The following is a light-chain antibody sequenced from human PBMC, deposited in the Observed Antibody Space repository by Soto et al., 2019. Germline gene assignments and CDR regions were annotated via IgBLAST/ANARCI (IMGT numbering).Light chain of an antibody. Sequence: DIQMTQSPSSLSASVGDRVSIPCRASQDISAYLAWYQQKPGKVPKLLIYSASTLQSGVHSRFRGSGSGTDFTLAISSLQPEDGATNYCQKFNTAALTFGQGTRLEIK. CDR3: QKFNTAALT. CDR1: QDISAY. J-gene: IGKJ5*01. CDR2: SAS. V-gene: IGKV1-27*01.